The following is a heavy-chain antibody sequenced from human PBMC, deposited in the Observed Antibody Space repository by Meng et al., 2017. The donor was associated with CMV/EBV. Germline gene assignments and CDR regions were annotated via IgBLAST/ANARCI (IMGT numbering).Heavy chain of an antibody. J-gene: IGHJ6*02. CDR2: IYYSGST. D-gene: IGHD3-22*01. V-gene: IGHV4-59*12. Sequence: SKTLSLTCTVSGGSISSYYWSWIRQPPGKGLEWIGYIYYSGSTNYNPSLKSRVTISVDTSKNQFSLKLSSVTAADTAVYYCARDLYDSSGYPAYGMDVWGQGTTVTVSS. CDR3: ARDLYDSSGYPAYGMDV. CDR1: GGSISSYY.